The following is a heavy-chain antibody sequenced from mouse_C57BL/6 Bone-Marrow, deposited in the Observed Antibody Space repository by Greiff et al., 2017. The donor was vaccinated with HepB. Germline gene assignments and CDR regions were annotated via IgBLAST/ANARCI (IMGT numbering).Heavy chain of an antibody. CDR1: GYTFTDYY. J-gene: IGHJ2*01. V-gene: IGHV1-26*01. D-gene: IGHD1-1*01. CDR3: ARRGPYGSS. CDR2: INPNNGGT. Sequence: EVQLQQSGPELVKPGASVKISCKASGYTFTDYYMNWVKQSHGKSLEWIRDINPNNGGTSYNQKFKGKATLTVDKSSSTAYMELRSLTSEDSAVYYCARRGPYGSSWGQGTTLTVSS.